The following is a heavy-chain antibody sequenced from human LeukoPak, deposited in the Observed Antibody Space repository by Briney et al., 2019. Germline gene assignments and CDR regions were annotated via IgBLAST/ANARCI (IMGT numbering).Heavy chain of an antibody. V-gene: IGHV3-30*02. J-gene: IGHJ3*02. CDR1: GFIFSTYG. Sequence: GGSLRLSCAASGFIFSTYGMHWVRQAPGKGLEWVAFIRNDGSDKYYAVSVKGRFTISRDNSKNTLYLQMNSLRAEDTAVYYCARGWQQLAAFDIWGQGTMVTVSS. CDR3: ARGWQQLAAFDI. D-gene: IGHD6-13*01. CDR2: IRNDGSDK.